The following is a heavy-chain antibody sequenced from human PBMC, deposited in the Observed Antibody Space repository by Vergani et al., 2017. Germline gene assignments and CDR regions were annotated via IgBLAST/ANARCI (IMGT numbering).Heavy chain of an antibody. CDR3: ANLQLGYCSGGSCTQDYYYYYGMDV. CDR1: GFTFTDYG. CDR2: IWSNGVNK. J-gene: IGHJ6*02. D-gene: IGHD2-15*01. Sequence: QAQLVESGGGVVQPGSSLRLSCAASGFTFTDYGMHWVRQAPGKGLEWVAVIWSNGVNKYYADSVRGRFTFSRDNSKNTLYLQMNSLRAEDTAVYYCANLQLGYCSGGSCTQDYYYYYGMDVWGQGTTVTVSS. V-gene: IGHV3-33*06.